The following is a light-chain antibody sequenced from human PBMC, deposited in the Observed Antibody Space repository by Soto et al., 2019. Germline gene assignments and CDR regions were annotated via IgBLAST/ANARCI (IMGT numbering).Light chain of an antibody. CDR2: GVS. CDR1: QSVGKY. J-gene: IGKJ5*01. Sequence: EIVMTQSPATLSLSPGERATLSCRASQSVGKYLVWYQQKPGQAPRLLIYGVSNRATGIPDRFSGSGSGTDFTLTISRLEPEDFAVYYCQQRSNWPPSTFGQGTRLEI. CDR3: QQRSNWPPST. V-gene: IGKV3-11*01.